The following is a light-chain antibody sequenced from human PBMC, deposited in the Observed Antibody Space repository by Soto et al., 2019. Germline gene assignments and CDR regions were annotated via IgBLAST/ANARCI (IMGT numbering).Light chain of an antibody. CDR3: RSYSPTTSVI. Sequence: QCLLSQPAFVSGSRGESITISCTGTISDIGSYNFVSWYQQHPDKAPNLILYEVSHRPSGVSTRFSGSKSGNTASLTISGLQADDEADYHCRSYSPTTSVIFGRGTKVTVL. CDR2: EVS. J-gene: IGLJ1*01. V-gene: IGLV2-14*03. CDR1: ISDIGSYNF.